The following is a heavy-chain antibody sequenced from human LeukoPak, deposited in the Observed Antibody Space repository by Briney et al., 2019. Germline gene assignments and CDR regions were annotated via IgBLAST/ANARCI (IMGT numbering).Heavy chain of an antibody. CDR1: GGSISSGDYY. J-gene: IGHJ4*02. V-gene: IGHV4-30-4*01. CDR2: IYHSGST. CDR3: ARAGGIVVVPAAAPFDY. Sequence: SQTLSLTCTVSGGSISSGDYYWSWIRQPPGKGLEWIGYIYHSGSTYYNPSLKSRVTISVDRSKNQFSLKLSSVTAADTAVYYCARAGGIVVVPAAAPFDYWGQGTLVTVSS. D-gene: IGHD2-2*01.